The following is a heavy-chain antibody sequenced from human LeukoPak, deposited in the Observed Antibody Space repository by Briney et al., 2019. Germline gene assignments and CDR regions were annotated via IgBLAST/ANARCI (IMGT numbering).Heavy chain of an antibody. V-gene: IGHV3-11*06. J-gene: IGHJ4*02. Sequence: GGSLRLSCAASGFTFSDYYMSWIRQAPGKGLEWVSYISSSSSYTNYADSVKGRFTISRDNAKNSLYLQMNSLRAEDTAVYYCARDHGYCSNSSCYGGGVDYWGQGTLVTVSS. CDR2: ISSSSSYT. CDR3: ARDHGYCSNSSCYGGGVDY. CDR1: GFTFSDYY. D-gene: IGHD2-2*03.